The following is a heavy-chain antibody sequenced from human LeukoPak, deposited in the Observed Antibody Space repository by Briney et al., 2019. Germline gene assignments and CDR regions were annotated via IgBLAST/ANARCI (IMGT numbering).Heavy chain of an antibody. D-gene: IGHD2-2*01. CDR3: AREAHSSTSSFES. Sequence: ASVTVSCKASGGTFSSYVISWVRQAPGQGLEWMGGIIPKFGTANYAQEFQGRVTITADESTSTAYMELSSLRSEDTAVYYCAREAHSSTSSFESWGQGTLVTVSS. V-gene: IGHV1-69*13. CDR2: IIPKFGTA. CDR1: GGTFSSYV. J-gene: IGHJ4*02.